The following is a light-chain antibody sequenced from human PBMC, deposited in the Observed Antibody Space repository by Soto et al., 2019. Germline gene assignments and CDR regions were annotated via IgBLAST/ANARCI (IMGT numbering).Light chain of an antibody. CDR1: QGISSY. Sequence: AIRMTQSPSSLSASTGDRVTITCRASQGISSYLAWYQQKPGKAPKLLIYAASTLQSGFPSRFSGSGSGTEFTLTISCLQSEDFATYYCQQYYSYPWTFGQGTKVDIK. CDR3: QQYYSYPWT. J-gene: IGKJ1*01. CDR2: AAS. V-gene: IGKV1-8*01.